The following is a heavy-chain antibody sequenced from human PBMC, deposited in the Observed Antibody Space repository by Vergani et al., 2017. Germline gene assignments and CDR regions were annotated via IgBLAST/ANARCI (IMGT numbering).Heavy chain of an antibody. Sequence: EVQLLESGGGLVQPGGSLRLSCEASGFSFPGYAMSWVRQAPGKGLEWVSSVSGSSATPYYADSVKGRFIISRDNSKNTLYLEMNRLNVDDTAIYYCGKTQGTVVGTWWFDPWGQGTPVTVPS. J-gene: IGHJ5*02. D-gene: IGHD1-7*01. CDR1: GFSFPGYA. CDR3: GKTQGTVVGTWWFDP. V-gene: IGHV3-23*01. CDR2: VSGSSATP.